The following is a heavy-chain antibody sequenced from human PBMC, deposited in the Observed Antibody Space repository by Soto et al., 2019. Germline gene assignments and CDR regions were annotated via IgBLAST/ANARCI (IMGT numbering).Heavy chain of an antibody. CDR2: INHNGST. D-gene: IGHD2-2*01. CDR3: ARLGGYCSSTSCLRPPYSYYYGMDV. CDR1: GGSFSGYY. J-gene: IGHJ6*04. Sequence: PSETLSLTCAVYGGSFSGYYWSWIRQRRGTGEEXIGVINHNGSTNNTPSLKSRVTISVDTSKNQFSLKLSSVTAADTAVYYCARLGGYCSSTSCLRPPYSYYYGMDVGGKGTTVTVS. V-gene: IGHV4-34*01.